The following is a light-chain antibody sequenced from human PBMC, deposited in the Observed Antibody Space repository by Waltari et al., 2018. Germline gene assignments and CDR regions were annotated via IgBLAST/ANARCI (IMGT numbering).Light chain of an antibody. CDR3: QQLHTYPLT. Sequence: IQLTQSPSSLSAFVGGRVTITCRASQDIAGYLAWYQQKPGKAPNLLIYVSSTLQSGVPSRFSGSGSGTVFTLTISSLQPEDFATYYCQQLHTYPLTFGGGTTVDI. CDR1: QDIAGY. J-gene: IGKJ4*01. CDR2: VSS. V-gene: IGKV1-9*01.